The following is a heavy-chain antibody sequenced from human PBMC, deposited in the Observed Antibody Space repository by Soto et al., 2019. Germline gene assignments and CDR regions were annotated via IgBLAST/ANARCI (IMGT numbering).Heavy chain of an antibody. CDR1: GGSISSYY. V-gene: IGHV4-59*01. CDR2: IYYSGST. D-gene: IGHD3-22*01. J-gene: IGHJ3*02. CDR3: AKGAYYDSSGYYSGAFDI. Sequence: WETLSLTCTVSGGSISSYYWSWIRQPPGKGLEWIGYIYYSGSTNYNPSLKSRVTISVDTSKNQFSLKLSSVTAADTAVYYCAKGAYYDSSGYYSGAFDIWGQGTMVTVSS.